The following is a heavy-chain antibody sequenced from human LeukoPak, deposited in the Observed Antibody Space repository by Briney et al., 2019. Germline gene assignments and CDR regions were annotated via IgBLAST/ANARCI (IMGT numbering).Heavy chain of an antibody. V-gene: IGHV3-7*01. J-gene: IGHJ4*02. Sequence: PGGSLRLSCAASGFTFSSNWMSWVRQAPGKGLEWVANIKEDGSEKYYVDSVKGRFTISRDNAKNSLYLQMNSLRAEDTAVYYCARVYDSGYDYWGQGTLVTVSS. CDR3: ARVYDSGYDY. D-gene: IGHD5-12*01. CDR2: IKEDGSEK. CDR1: GFTFSSNW.